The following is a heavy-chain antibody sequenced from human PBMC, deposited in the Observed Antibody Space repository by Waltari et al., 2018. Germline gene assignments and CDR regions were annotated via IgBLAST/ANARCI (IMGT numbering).Heavy chain of an antibody. D-gene: IGHD2-15*01. Sequence: QLQLQESGPGLVKPSETLSLTCTVSGGSISSSSYYWGWIRQPPGKGLEWIGSIYYSGSTYYNPSRKSRVTISVDTSKNQFSLKLSSVTAADTAGYYCASQGDIVVVVGLFDYWGQGTLVTVSS. CDR3: ASQGDIVVVVGLFDY. J-gene: IGHJ4*02. CDR1: GGSISSSSYY. V-gene: IGHV4-39*07. CDR2: IYYSGST.